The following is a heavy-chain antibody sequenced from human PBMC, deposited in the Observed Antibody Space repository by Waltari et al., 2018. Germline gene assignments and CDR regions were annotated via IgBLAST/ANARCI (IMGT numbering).Heavy chain of an antibody. CDR1: GGSISRYS. J-gene: IGHJ4*02. CDR3: ARALAAYYYDSSGFDY. Sequence: QVQLQESGPGLVKHSETLSLPCTVSGGSISRYSWSWIPQPPGKGLEWIGYIYDSGSTNYNPSLKSRVTISVDTSKNQFSLKLSSVTAADTAVYYCARALAAYYYDSSGFDYWGQGTLVTVSS. CDR2: IYDSGST. D-gene: IGHD3-22*01. V-gene: IGHV4-59*01.